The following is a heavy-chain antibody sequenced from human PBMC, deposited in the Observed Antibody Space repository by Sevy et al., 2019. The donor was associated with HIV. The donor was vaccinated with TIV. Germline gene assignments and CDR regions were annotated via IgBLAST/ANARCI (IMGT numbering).Heavy chain of an antibody. D-gene: IGHD1-1*01. CDR3: ARHGAVQLAFGMDV. J-gene: IGHJ6*02. V-gene: IGHV4-61*03. Sequence: SETLSLTCTVSGRSVSSGRYYWSWIRQPPGKGLEWIGYFYDSGRTKYNPSLKSRVTIAVDMSKNLFSLKLTSVTAADTAVYYCARHGAVQLAFGMDVWGQGTRVTVSS. CDR1: GRSVSSGRYY. CDR2: FYDSGRT.